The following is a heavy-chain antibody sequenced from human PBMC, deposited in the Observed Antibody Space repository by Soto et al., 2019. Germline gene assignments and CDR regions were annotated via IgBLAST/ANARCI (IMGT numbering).Heavy chain of an antibody. CDR1: GFTFTSSA. J-gene: IGHJ6*02. CDR2: IVVGSGNT. CDR3: AADGSSGYYYYGMDV. D-gene: IGHD3-22*01. Sequence: GASVKVSCKASGFTFTSSAVQWVRQARGQRLEWIGWIVVGSGNTNYAQKFQERVTITRDMSTSTAYMELSSLRSENTAVYYCAADGSSGYYYYGMDVWGQGTTVTVSS. V-gene: IGHV1-58*01.